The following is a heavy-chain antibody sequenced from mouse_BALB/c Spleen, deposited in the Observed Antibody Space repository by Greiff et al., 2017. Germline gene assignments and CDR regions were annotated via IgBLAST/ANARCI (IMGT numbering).Heavy chain of an antibody. J-gene: IGHJ4*01. Sequence: VQLQQSGPELVKPGASVKMSCKASGYTFTSYVMHWVKQKPGQGLEWIGYINPYNDGTKYNEKFKGKATLTSDKSSSTAYMELSSLTSEDSAVYYCARRGDDGGDYAMDDGGQGTTVTVSS. CDR3: ARRGDDGGDYAMDD. D-gene: IGHD2-12*01. CDR1: GYTFTSYV. V-gene: IGHV1-14*01. CDR2: INPYNDGT.